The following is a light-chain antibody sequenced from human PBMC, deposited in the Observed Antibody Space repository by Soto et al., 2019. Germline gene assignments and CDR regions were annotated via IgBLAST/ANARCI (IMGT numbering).Light chain of an antibody. J-gene: IGKJ5*01. CDR3: QQRSNWRIT. CDR1: QSIHSSF. V-gene: IGKV3D-20*02. Sequence: EIVLTQSPGTLSLSPGERATFSCRASQSIHSSFLAWYQQKPGQAPRLLIYDTSTRATNVPARFSGSGSGTDFTLTISSLEPEDFAVYYCQQRSNWRITFGQGTRLEIK. CDR2: DTS.